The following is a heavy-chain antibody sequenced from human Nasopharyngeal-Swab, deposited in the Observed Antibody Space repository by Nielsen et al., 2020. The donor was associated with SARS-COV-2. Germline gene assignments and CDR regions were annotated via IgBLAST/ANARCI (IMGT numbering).Heavy chain of an antibody. Sequence: WARQAPGQGLEWMGIINPSGGSTSYAQKFQGRVTMTRDTSTSTVYMELSSLRSEDTAVYYCARVLGHYDILTGYYSTQNDAFDIWGQGTMVTVSS. D-gene: IGHD3-9*01. J-gene: IGHJ3*02. V-gene: IGHV1-46*01. CDR3: ARVLGHYDILTGYYSTQNDAFDI. CDR2: INPSGGST.